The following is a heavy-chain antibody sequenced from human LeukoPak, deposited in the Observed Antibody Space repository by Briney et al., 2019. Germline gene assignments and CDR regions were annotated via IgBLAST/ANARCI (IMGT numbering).Heavy chain of an antibody. J-gene: IGHJ6*02. V-gene: IGHV4-34*01. CDR1: GGSFSGYY. Sequence: PSETLSLTCAVYGGSFSGYYWSWIRQPPGKGLEWIGEINHSGSTNYNPSLKSRVTISVDTSKNQFSLKLSSVTAADTAVYYCARDSGSYQGPTYYYYGMDVWGQGTTVTVSS. D-gene: IGHD1-26*01. CDR3: ARDSGSYQGPTYYYYGMDV. CDR2: INHSGST.